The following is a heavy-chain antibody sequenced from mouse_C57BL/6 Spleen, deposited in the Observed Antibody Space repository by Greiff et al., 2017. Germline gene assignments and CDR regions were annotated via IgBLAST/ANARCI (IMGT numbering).Heavy chain of an antibody. CDR1: GYAFSSYW. V-gene: IGHV1-80*01. Sequence: QVQLQQSGAELVKPGASVKISCKASGYAFSSYWMNWVKQRPGKGLEWIGQIYPGDGDTNYNGKFKGKATLTADKSSSTAYMQLSSLTSEDSAVYFCARRDGGENAMDYWGQGTSVTVSS. D-gene: IGHD1-1*02. J-gene: IGHJ4*01. CDR3: ARRDGGENAMDY. CDR2: IYPGDGDT.